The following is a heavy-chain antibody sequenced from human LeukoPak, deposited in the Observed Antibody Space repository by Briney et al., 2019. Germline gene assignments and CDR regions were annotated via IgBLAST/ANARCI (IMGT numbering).Heavy chain of an antibody. D-gene: IGHD2-21*02. CDR3: AKVTPGSTARKSGLDF. J-gene: IGHJ4*02. CDR1: GFSFSSYG. CDR2: MSFDGSSI. Sequence: GRSLRLSCAASGFSFSSYGMHWVRQTPGKGLEWVAVMSFDGSSIYYGDSVKGRFTISRDNSKNTLYLQMNSLRVEDTALYYCAKVTPGSTARKSGLDFWGQGTLVTVSS. V-gene: IGHV3-30*18.